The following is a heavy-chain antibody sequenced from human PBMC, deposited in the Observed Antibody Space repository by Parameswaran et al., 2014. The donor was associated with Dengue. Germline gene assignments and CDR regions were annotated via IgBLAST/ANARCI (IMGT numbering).Heavy chain of an antibody. J-gene: IGHJ5*02. CDR2: IKQDGSEK. D-gene: IGHD1-7*01. Sequence: VRQAPGKGLEWVANIKQDGSEKYYVDSVKGRFTISRDNAKNSVYLQMNSLRAEDTAVYYCAKLSDNWLDPWGQGTLVTVSS. CDR3: AKLSDNWLDP. V-gene: IGHV3-7*01.